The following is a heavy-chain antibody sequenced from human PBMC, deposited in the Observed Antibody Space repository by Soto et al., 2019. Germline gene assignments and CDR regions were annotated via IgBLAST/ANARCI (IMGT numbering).Heavy chain of an antibody. D-gene: IGHD6-13*01. CDR3: ARDDSSSWYVY. CDR2: IYYSGST. J-gene: IGHJ4*02. V-gene: IGHV4-59*01. CDR1: GGSISSYY. Sequence: PSETLSRTCTVSGGSISSYYWSWIRQPPGKGLEWIGYIYYSGSTNYNPSLKSRVTISVDTSKNQFSLKLSSVTAADTAVYYCARDDSSSWYVYWGQGTLVTGLL.